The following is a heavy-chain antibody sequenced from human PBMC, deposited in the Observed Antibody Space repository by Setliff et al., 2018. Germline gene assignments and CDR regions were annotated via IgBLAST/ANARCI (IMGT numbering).Heavy chain of an antibody. CDR1: GASISSYH. J-gene: IGHJ4*02. CDR2: LSDSGRT. V-gene: IGHV4-4*07. CDR3: ASWRGYGFGIDY. Sequence: TSETLSLTCTVSGASISSYHWNWLRQPAGKGLEWIGRLSDSGRTTYNPSLKSRVTMSLDTPKNQFSLKLSSVTAADTAVYYCASWRGYGFGIDYWGQGALVTVSS. D-gene: IGHD5-18*01.